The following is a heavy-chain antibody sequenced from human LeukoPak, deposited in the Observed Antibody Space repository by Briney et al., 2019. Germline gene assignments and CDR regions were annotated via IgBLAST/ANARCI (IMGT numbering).Heavy chain of an antibody. CDR3: AKPVAGNSPAVYFDY. CDR1: GFTFDDYA. V-gene: IGHV3-43D*03. D-gene: IGHD6-19*01. Sequence: GGSLRLSCAASGFTFDDYAMHWVRQAPGKGLEWVSLISWDGGSTYYADSVKGRFTISRDNSKNSLYLQMNSLRAEDTALYYCAKPVAGNSPAVYFDYWGQGTLVTVSS. CDR2: ISWDGGST. J-gene: IGHJ4*02.